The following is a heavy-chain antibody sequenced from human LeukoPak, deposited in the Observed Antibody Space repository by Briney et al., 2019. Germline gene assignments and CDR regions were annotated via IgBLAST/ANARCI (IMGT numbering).Heavy chain of an antibody. CDR1: GFTFDDHG. J-gene: IGHJ4*02. CDR2: IRSKAYGGTT. V-gene: IGHV3-49*04. CDR3: SGSFGQLTFFDY. Sequence: GGSLRLSCAASGFTFDDHGMSWVRRAPGRGVGRVGFIRSKAYGGTTEYAASVKGRFTISRDDSKTIAYLQMNSLKTEDTAVYYCSGSFGQLTFFDYWGQGTLVTVSS. D-gene: IGHD3-10*01.